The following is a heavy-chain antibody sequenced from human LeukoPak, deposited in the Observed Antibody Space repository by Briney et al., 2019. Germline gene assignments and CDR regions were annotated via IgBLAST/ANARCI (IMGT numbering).Heavy chain of an antibody. Sequence: GASVKVSCKASGYTFTSYDINWVRQAPGQGLEWMGWINPNSGGTNYAQKFQGRVTMTRDTSISTAYMELSRLRSDDTAVYYCAAPRFVQYYDSSGYYPLDYWGQGTLVTVSS. D-gene: IGHD3-22*01. J-gene: IGHJ4*02. CDR1: GYTFTSYD. CDR2: INPNSGGT. CDR3: AAPRFVQYYDSSGYYPLDY. V-gene: IGHV1-2*02.